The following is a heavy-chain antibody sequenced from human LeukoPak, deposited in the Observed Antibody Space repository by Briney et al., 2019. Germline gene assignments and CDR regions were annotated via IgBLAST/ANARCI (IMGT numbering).Heavy chain of an antibody. CDR3: AGGSGIKVLFDY. CDR1: GGSISSYY. V-gene: IGHV4-59*01. D-gene: IGHD1-26*01. Sequence: PSETLSLTCTVSGGSISSYYWSWIRQPPGEGLEWIGYIYYSGSTNYNPSLKSRVTISVDTSKNQFSLKLSSVTAADTAVYYCAGGSGIKVLFDYWGQGTLVTVSS. CDR2: IYYSGST. J-gene: IGHJ4*02.